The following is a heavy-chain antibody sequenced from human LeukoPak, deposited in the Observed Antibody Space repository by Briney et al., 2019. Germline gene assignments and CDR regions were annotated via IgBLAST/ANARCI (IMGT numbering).Heavy chain of an antibody. CDR1: GFSISMYP. CDR2: ISSNGGST. J-gene: IGHJ4*02. CDR3: VRDYYGFDY. D-gene: IGHD3-10*01. Sequence: AGGSLRLSCTVSGFSISMYPMYWVRQAPGKGLEYVSAISSNGGSTYYATSVKGRFTISRDNSKNRLNLQMDSLRTEDTAVYYCVRDYYGFDYWGQGTLVTVSS. V-gene: IGHV3-64*01.